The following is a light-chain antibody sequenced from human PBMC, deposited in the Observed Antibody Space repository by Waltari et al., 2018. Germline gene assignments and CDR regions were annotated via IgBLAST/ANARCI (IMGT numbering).Light chain of an antibody. CDR2: WAS. CDR3: QQYYGPPYN. J-gene: IGKJ2*01. CDR1: HSVLDYFNNKDS. Sequence: DIMMTQSPDVLAVSLGERASTKFKSSHSVLDYFNNKDSLAWYQQKAGQPPRLLIHWASTRETGVPDRFSGSGSGTDFTLTISSLQAEDAALYYCQQYYGPPYNFGQGTRLEIK. V-gene: IGKV4-1*01.